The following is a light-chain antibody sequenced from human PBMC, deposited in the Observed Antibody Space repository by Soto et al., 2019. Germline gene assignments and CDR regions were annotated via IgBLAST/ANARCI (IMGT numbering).Light chain of an antibody. Sequence: QSALTQPRSVSGAPGQSVTISCTGTSSDVGGYNYVSWYQQHTGKAPRLMIYDVGTRPSGVPDRFSGSKSGNTASLTISGLQAEDEADYSCCSYAGSYTYVVGTGTKVTVL. CDR3: CSYAGSYTYV. CDR2: DVG. V-gene: IGLV2-11*01. CDR1: SSDVGGYNY. J-gene: IGLJ1*01.